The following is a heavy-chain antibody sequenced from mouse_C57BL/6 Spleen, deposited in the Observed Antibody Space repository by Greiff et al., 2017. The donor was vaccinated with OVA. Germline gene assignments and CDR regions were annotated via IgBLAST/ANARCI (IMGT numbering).Heavy chain of an antibody. CDR2: INPYNGGT. CDR3: ARRDDHDDFDY. V-gene: IGHV1-19*01. J-gene: IGHJ2*01. CDR1: GYTFTDYY. Sequence: VQLQQSGPVLVKPGASVKMSCKASGYTFTDYYMNWVKQSHGKSLEWIGVINPYNGGTSYNQKFKGKATLTVDKSSSTAYMELNSLTSEDSAVYYCARRDDHDDFDYWGQGTTLTVSS. D-gene: IGHD2-4*01.